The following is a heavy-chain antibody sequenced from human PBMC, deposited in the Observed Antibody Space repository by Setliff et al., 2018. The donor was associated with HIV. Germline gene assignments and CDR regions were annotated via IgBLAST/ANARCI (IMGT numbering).Heavy chain of an antibody. J-gene: IGHJ6*03. Sequence: PGGSLRLSCAASGFAFSDSGMHWVRQAPGKGLEWVAVIWFDGVTKSYAGSVKGRFTISRDISKNTVHLQMNSLKVDDTAVYYCARDQRPLPSSVWAMDVWGKGTTVTVSS. CDR1: GFAFSDSG. V-gene: IGHV3-33*01. CDR3: ARDQRPLPSSVWAMDV. D-gene: IGHD3-22*01. CDR2: IWFDGVTK.